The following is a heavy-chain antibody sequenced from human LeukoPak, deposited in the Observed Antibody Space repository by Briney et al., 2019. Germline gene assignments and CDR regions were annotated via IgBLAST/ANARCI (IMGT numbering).Heavy chain of an antibody. V-gene: IGHV4-34*01. D-gene: IGHD1-26*01. CDR1: GGSFSGYY. CDR3: ARQVGATAFDI. Sequence: PSETLPLTCAVYGGSFSGYYWSWIRQPPGKGLEWIGEINHSGSTNYNPSLKSRVTISVDTSKNQFSLKLSSVTAADTAVYYCARQVGATAFDIWGQGTMVTVSS. CDR2: INHSGST. J-gene: IGHJ3*02.